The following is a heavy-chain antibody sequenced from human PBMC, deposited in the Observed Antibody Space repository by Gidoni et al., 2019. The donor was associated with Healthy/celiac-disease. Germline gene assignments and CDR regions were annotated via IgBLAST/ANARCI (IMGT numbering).Heavy chain of an antibody. CDR1: GASISRGSYY. J-gene: IGHJ5*02. V-gene: IGHV4-61*02. D-gene: IGHD3-10*01. CDR3: AREAMVRGVMGMGFDP. CDR2: IYTRGST. Sequence: QVQLQESGPGLVKPSQTLSLTCTVSGASISRGSYYWRCIRPPAGKGLEWIGRIYTRGSTNYNPSLKSRVTISVDTSKNLFSLKLSSVTAADTAVYYCAREAMVRGVMGMGFDPWGQGTLVTVSS.